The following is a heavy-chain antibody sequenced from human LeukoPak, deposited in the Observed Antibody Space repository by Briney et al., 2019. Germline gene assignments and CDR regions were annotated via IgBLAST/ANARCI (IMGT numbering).Heavy chain of an antibody. CDR3: ANGPVYSSGWYPFDY. D-gene: IGHD6-19*01. CDR1: GFTFDDYA. J-gene: IGHJ4*02. Sequence: GGSLRLSCAASGFTFDDYARHWVRQAPGKGLEWVSGISWNSGSIGYADSVKGRFTISRDNAKNSLYLQMNSLRAEDTALYYCANGPVYSSGWYPFDYWGQGTLVTVSS. CDR2: ISWNSGSI. V-gene: IGHV3-9*01.